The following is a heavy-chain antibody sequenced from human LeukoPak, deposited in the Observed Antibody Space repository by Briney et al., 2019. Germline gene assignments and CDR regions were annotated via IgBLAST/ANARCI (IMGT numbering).Heavy chain of an antibody. CDR2: IIPIFGTA. Sequence: ASVKVSCKASGGTFISYAISWVRQAPGQGLEWMGGIIPIFGTANYAQKFQGRVTITPDKYTSTAYMELSSLRSEDTAVYYCARDLIYDSTNWGQGTLVTVPS. D-gene: IGHD3-22*01. J-gene: IGHJ1*01. CDR3: ARDLIYDSTN. V-gene: IGHV1-69*06. CDR1: GGTFISYA.